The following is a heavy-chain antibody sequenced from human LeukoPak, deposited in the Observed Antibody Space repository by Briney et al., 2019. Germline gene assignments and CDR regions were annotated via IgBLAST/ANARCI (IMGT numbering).Heavy chain of an antibody. CDR3: ARNLGSGGSYLFDY. J-gene: IGHJ4*02. D-gene: IGHD6-19*01. CDR1: DASIRGYY. Sequence: PEAPSLTSTVPDASIRGYYWRWIRQTPRKGLERIGCVYISEYTKFNPSLNGRVSISFDTSKNQFSLRLTSVTAAATAVYYCARNLGSGGSYLFDYWGQGTLVTVSS. V-gene: IGHV4-4*08. CDR2: VYISEYT.